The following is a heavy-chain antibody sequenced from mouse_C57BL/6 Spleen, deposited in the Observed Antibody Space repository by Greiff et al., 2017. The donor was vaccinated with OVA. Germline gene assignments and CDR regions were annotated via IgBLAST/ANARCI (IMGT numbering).Heavy chain of an antibody. V-gene: IGHV1-82*01. CDR3: ARGGAQAPFAY. D-gene: IGHD3-2*02. CDR2: IYPGDGDT. CDR1: GYAFSSSC. J-gene: IGHJ3*01. Sequence: QVQLQQSGPELVKPGASVKISCKASGYAFSSSCMNWVKQRPGKGLEWIGRIYPGDGDTNYNGKFKGKATLTADKSSSTAYMQLSSLTSEDSAVYFCARGGAQAPFAYWGQGTLVTVSA.